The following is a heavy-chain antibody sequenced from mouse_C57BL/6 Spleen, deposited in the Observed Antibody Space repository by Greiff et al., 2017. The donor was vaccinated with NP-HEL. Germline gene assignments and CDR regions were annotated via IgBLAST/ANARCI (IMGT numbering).Heavy chain of an antibody. D-gene: IGHD4-1*01. V-gene: IGHV1-62-2*01. J-gene: IGHJ2*01. CDR1: GSPFTEYT. CDR2: FYPGSGSI. CDR3: ARHEGTGTKVDYFDY. Sequence: VPLPPSGAALVPPGASVKLSCKASGSPFTEYTIHWVKQRSGQGLEWIGWFYPGSGSIKYNEKFKDKGTLTADKSSSTVYMELSRLTSEDSAGYFCARHEGTGTKVDYFDYWGQGTTLTVSS.